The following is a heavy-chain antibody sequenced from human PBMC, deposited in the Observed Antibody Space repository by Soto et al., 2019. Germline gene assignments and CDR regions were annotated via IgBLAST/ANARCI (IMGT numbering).Heavy chain of an antibody. CDR2: INHSGST. D-gene: IGHD2-2*02. Sequence: PSETLSLTCAVYGGSFSGYYWSWIRQPPGKGLEWIGEINHSGSTNYNPSLKSRVTISVDTSKNQFSLKLSSVTAADTAVYYCARLGGKILKYQLLYRGERTPWAFDIWGQGTMVTVSS. CDR3: ARLGGKILKYQLLYRGERTPWAFDI. V-gene: IGHV4-34*01. CDR1: GGSFSGYY. J-gene: IGHJ3*02.